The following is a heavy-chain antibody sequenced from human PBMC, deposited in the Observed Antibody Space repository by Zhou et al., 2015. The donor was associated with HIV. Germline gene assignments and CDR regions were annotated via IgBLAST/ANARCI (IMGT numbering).Heavy chain of an antibody. CDR3: ARDTFSGYSYAGLGDY. V-gene: IGHV1-18*01. CDR1: GYTFTSYG. CDR2: ISAYNGNT. Sequence: QVQLVQSGAEEKKPGASVKVSCKASGYTFTSYGISWVRQAPGQGLEWMGWISAYNGNTNYAQKLQGRVTMTTDTSTSTAYMELRSLRSDDTAVYYCARDTFSGYSYAGLGDYWGQGTLVTVSS. D-gene: IGHD5-18*01. J-gene: IGHJ4*02.